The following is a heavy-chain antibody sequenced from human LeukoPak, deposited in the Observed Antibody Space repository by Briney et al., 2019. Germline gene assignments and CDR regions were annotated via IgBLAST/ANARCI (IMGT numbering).Heavy chain of an antibody. V-gene: IGHV4-59*08. CDR1: GGSVSGYY. J-gene: IGHJ5*02. D-gene: IGHD3-16*01. CDR2: IYYSGGT. Sequence: LETLSLTCTVSGGSVSGYYWGWIRQPPGKGLEWIGYIYYSGGTNYNPSLNGRVTVSVDTSKNQVSLKLTSVTAADTAVYYCARGHYGFDPWGQGTLVTVSS. CDR3: ARGHYGFDP.